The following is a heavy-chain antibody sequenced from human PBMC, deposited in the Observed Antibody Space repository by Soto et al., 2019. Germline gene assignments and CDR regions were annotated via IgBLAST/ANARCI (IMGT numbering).Heavy chain of an antibody. D-gene: IGHD7-27*01. CDR2: IYYRGNT. V-gene: IGHV4-39*01. CDR1: GDSISSYNYF. Sequence: LQLQESGPGLVKPSETLSLTCTVSGDSISSYNYFWGWVRQPPGKGLEWIGTIYYRGNTYYNPSLKSRATISVDTSKNQFSLKLSSVTAADTAVYYCAKSGSRQLGILDSWGQGTLVTVSS. J-gene: IGHJ4*02. CDR3: AKSGSRQLGILDS.